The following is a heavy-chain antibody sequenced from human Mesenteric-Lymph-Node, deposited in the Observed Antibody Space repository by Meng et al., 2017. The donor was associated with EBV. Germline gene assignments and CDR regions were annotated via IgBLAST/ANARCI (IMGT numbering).Heavy chain of an antibody. CDR2: ISGSGSTT. Sequence: QVQIMECGGDKFKSGGSLRLSCAASGFKFSDFYMSWIRQAPGKGLEWVSYISGSGSTTVYAESVKGRFTISRDNAKKSLYLEMSSLRAEDTAIYYCARERVAVNWFDSWGQGTLVTGSS. CDR1: GFKFSDFY. CDR3: ARERVAVNWFDS. V-gene: IGHV3-11*01. D-gene: IGHD6-19*01. J-gene: IGHJ5*01.